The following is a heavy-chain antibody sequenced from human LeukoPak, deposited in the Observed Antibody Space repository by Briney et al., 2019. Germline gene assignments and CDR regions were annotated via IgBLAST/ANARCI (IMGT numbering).Heavy chain of an antibody. J-gene: IGHJ3*02. CDR2: IYYSGST. CDR3: ARGLGYGEYLVPFDI. D-gene: IGHD4-17*01. V-gene: IGHV4-59*01. Sequence: KPSETLSLTCTFSGGSISTYYWSWIRQPPGKGLEWIGYIYYSGSTNYNPSLKRRVTISVDTSKNQFSLRLTSVTTADTAVYYCARGLGYGEYLVPFDIWGRGTMVTVSS. CDR1: GGSISTYY.